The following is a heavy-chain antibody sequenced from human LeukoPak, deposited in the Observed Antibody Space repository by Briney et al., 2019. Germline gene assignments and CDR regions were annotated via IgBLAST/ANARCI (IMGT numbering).Heavy chain of an antibody. CDR3: EKPRLLEEN. CDR2: ISDSDGST. D-gene: IGHD1-1*01. V-gene: IGHV3-23*01. J-gene: IGHJ4*02. Sequence: SGGSLRLSCAASGFTFSSYAMSWVRQAPGKGLEWVSTISDSDGSTYYADSVKGRFTISRDNSKNTLYLQMNSLRAEDTAVYYCEKPRLLEENWGQGTLVTVSS. CDR1: GFTFSSYA.